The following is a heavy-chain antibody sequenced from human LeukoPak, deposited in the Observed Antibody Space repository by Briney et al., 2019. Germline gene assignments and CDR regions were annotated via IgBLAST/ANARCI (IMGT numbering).Heavy chain of an antibody. CDR1: GYTFTDYY. V-gene: IGHV1-46*01. CDR2: INPSGGST. Sequence: GASVKVSCKASGYTFTDYYLHWVRQAPGQGLQWMGWINPSGGSTSYAQKFQGRVTMTRDMSTSTVYMELSSLRSEDTAVYYCARQVKMVRGSRRLNWFDPWGQGTLVTVSS. J-gene: IGHJ5*02. D-gene: IGHD3-10*01. CDR3: ARQVKMVRGSRRLNWFDP.